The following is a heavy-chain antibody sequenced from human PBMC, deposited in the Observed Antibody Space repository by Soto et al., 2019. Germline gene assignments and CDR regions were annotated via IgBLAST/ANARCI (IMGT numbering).Heavy chain of an antibody. V-gene: IGHV1-46*01. CDR1: GYTFINYY. CDR2: IIPRDGST. J-gene: IGHJ4*02. D-gene: IGHD5-12*01. Sequence: ASVKVSCKASGYTFINYYMHWVRQAPGQGLEWIGRIIPRDGSTHYAQRFQDRVIMTRDTSTSTVYMELNSLRSEDSAVYYCARGGPELATIGSFDYWGQGTRVTVSS. CDR3: ARGGPELATIGSFDY.